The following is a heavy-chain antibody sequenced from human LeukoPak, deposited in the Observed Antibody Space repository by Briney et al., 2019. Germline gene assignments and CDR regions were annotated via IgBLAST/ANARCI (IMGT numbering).Heavy chain of an antibody. D-gene: IGHD6-19*01. CDR1: GFTFGDYA. CDR2: ISGSGGST. CDR3: AKDLEQWLAPGDFDY. V-gene: IGHV3-23*01. J-gene: IGHJ4*02. Sequence: GGSLRLSCTASGFTFGDYAMSWVRQAPGKGLEWVSAISGSGGSTYYADSVKGRFTISRDNSKNTLYLQMNSLRAEDTAVYYCAKDLEQWLAPGDFDYWGQGTLVTVSS.